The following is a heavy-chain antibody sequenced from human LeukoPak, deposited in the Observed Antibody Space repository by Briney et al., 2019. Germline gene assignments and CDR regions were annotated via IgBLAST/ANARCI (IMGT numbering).Heavy chain of an antibody. D-gene: IGHD3-3*01. CDR1: RFTFSSYA. Sequence: AGGSLRISCAAYRFTFSSYAMHWVRQAPGKGLEYVSAISSNGGSTYYANSVKGRFTISRDNSKNTLYLQMGSLRAEDMAVYYCARDVNYDFWSGYYTGPLDYWGQGTLVTVSS. V-gene: IGHV3-64*01. J-gene: IGHJ4*02. CDR2: ISSNGGST. CDR3: ARDVNYDFWSGYYTGPLDY.